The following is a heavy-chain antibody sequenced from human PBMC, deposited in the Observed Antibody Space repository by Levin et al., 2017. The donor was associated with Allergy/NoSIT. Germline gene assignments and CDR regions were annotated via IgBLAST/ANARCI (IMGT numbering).Heavy chain of an antibody. V-gene: IGHV3-23*01. J-gene: IGHJ2*01. CDR3: AKDSLHEEVSANFWYFDL. Sequence: GGSLRLSCAASGLTFSSYAVNWVRRAPGKGLEWVSVISGSGGSTFYADSVKGRFTISRDNSKNTVFLQMHSLRVEDTAIYYCAKDSLHEEVSANFWYFDLWGRGTLVTVSS. CDR1: GLTFSSYA. D-gene: IGHD2-15*01. CDR2: ISGSGGST.